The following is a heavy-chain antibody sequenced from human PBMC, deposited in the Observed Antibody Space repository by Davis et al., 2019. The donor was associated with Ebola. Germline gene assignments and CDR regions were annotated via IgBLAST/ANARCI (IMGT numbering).Heavy chain of an antibody. CDR3: ARDKGPYNWFDP. Sequence: SETLSLTCNVSGGSISSYYWSWIRQPPGKGLEWIGYIYYSGSTNYNPSLKSRVTISVDTSKNQFSLKLSSVTAADTAVYYCARDKGPYNWFDPWGQGTLVTVSS. J-gene: IGHJ5*02. CDR2: IYYSGST. CDR1: GGSISSYY. V-gene: IGHV4-59*12.